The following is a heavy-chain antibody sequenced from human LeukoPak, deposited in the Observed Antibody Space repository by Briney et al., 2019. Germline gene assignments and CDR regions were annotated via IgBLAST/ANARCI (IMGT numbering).Heavy chain of an antibody. D-gene: IGHD6-19*01. CDR2: ISAYNGNT. CDR1: GYTFTSYG. J-gene: IGHJ4*02. V-gene: IGHV1-18*01. Sequence: EASVKVSCKASGYTFTSYGISWVRQAPGQGLEWMGWISAYNGNTNYAQKLQGRVTMTTDTSTSTAYMELRSLRSDDTAVYYCARGGGPGYSSGWYGWGWYYYFDYWGQGTLVTVSS. CDR3: ARGGGPGYSSGWYGWGWYYYFDY.